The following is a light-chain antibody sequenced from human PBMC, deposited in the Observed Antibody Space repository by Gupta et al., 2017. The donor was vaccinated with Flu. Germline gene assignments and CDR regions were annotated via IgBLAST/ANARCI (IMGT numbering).Light chain of an antibody. V-gene: IGLV2-14*01. CDR3: SSYTIDDTMV. CDR2: EVT. J-gene: IGLJ2*01. Sequence: QSPLTQPAPVSGSPGQSLTITCNGPSSDVGPYDYVSWYHQDPGKAPKLLIYEVTNRPSGISTRFSGSKSGNTAFLTISGLQTEDDAEFYCSSYTIDDTMVFGEGTTVTVL. CDR1: SSDVGPYDY.